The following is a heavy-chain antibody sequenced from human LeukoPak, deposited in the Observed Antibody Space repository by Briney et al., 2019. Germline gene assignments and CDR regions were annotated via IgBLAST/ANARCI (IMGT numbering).Heavy chain of an antibody. Sequence: GGSLRLSCAASGFTFSSYAMSWVRQAPGKGLEWVSAISGSGGSTYYADSVKGRFTISRDNAKNSVYLQMNGLRLEDTAVYYCARTGLGLYSFDYWGQGIQVTISS. J-gene: IGHJ4*02. CDR2: ISGSGGST. CDR3: ARTGLGLYSFDY. V-gene: IGHV3-23*01. CDR1: GFTFSSYA. D-gene: IGHD3/OR15-3a*01.